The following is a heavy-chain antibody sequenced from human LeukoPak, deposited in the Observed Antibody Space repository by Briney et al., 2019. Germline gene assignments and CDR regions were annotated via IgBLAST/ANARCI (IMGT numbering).Heavy chain of an antibody. J-gene: IGHJ4*02. CDR2: ISGSGGST. Sequence: PGGSLRLSCAASGFTFSSYAMSWVRQAPGKGLEWVSAISGSGGSTYYADSVKGRFTISRDNSKNTLYLQMNSLRAEDTAAYYCARVPTVAKRTWDYWGQGTLVTVSS. CDR1: GFTFSSYA. D-gene: IGHD6-19*01. CDR3: ARVPTVAKRTWDY. V-gene: IGHV3-23*01.